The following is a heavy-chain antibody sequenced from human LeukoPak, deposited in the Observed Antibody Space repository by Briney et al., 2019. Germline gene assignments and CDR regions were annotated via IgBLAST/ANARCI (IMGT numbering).Heavy chain of an antibody. J-gene: IGHJ5*02. V-gene: IGHV1-69*13. CDR1: GFTFNRYG. CDR2: IIPIFGTA. D-gene: IGHD3-9*01. CDR3: ASPRQDYDILTGYYGYWIDP. Sequence: SVKVSCKASGFTFNRYGVSWVRQAPGQGLEWMGGIIPIFGTANYAQKFQGRVTITADESTSTAYMELSSLRSEDTAVYYCASPRQDYDILTGYYGYWIDPWGQGTLVTVSS.